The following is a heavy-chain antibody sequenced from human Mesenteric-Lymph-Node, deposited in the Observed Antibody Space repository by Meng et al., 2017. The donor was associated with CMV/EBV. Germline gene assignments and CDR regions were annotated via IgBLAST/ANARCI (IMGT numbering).Heavy chain of an antibody. V-gene: IGHV3-15*01. CDR3: TPYKANDILTGYTPGY. Sequence: TFSNAWMSWVRPAPGKGLDWVGRIKSKTNGGTPDYAAPVEGRFIISRDDSKNTLYLQMNSLKTEDTAVYYCTPYKANDILTGYTPGYWGQGTLVTVSS. CDR1: TFSNAW. CDR2: IKSKTNGGTP. J-gene: IGHJ4*02. D-gene: IGHD3-9*01.